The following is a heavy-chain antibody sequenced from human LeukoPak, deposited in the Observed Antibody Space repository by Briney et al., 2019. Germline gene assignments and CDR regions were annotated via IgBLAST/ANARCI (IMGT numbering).Heavy chain of an antibody. CDR3: ARAISMVRGVDY. Sequence: GGSLRLSCAASGFTFDDYAMHWVRQAPGKGLEWVSSISSSSTYTYYADSVKGRFTISRDNAKNSLYLQMNSLRAEDTAVYYCARAISMVRGVDYWGQGTLVTVSS. V-gene: IGHV3-21*01. D-gene: IGHD3-10*01. CDR1: GFTFDDYA. J-gene: IGHJ4*02. CDR2: ISSSSTYT.